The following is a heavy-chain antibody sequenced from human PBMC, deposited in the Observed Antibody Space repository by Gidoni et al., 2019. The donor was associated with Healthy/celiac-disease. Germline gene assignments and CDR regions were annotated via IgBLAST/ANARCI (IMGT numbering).Heavy chain of an antibody. CDR1: GGSISSSSSY. CDR2: IYYSGST. Sequence: QLQLQESGPGLVKPSETLSLTCTVSGGSISSSSSYWGWIRQPPGKGLEWIGSIYYSGSTYYNPSLKSRVTISVDTSKNQFSLKLSSVTAADTAVYYCARLVDFWSGSGSYWGQGTLVTVSS. CDR3: ARLVDFWSGSGSY. D-gene: IGHD3-3*01. J-gene: IGHJ4*02. V-gene: IGHV4-39*01.